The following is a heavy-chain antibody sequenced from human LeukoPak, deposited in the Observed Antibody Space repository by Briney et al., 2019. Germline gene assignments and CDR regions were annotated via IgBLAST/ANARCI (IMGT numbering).Heavy chain of an antibody. Sequence: ASVKVSCKASGYTFTGYYMHWVRQAPGQGLEWMGLINPNSGGTNYAQKFQGRVTMTRDTSISTAYMELSRLRSDDTAVYYCAREFYSGSYYNWFDPWGQGTLVTVSS. CDR2: INPNSGGT. V-gene: IGHV1-2*02. D-gene: IGHD1-26*01. CDR3: AREFYSGSYYNWFDP. J-gene: IGHJ5*02. CDR1: GYTFTGYY.